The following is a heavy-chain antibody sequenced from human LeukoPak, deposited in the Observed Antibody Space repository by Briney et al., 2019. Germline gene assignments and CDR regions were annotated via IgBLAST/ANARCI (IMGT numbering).Heavy chain of an antibody. D-gene: IGHD2-2*01. CDR3: ARGTRFDY. CDR1: GDSTSSFY. CDR2: IYYSGST. Sequence: PSETLSLTCTVSGDSTSSFYWTWIRQPPGKGLEWIGYIYYSGSTNYNPSLKSRVTISVDTSKNQFSLKLSSVTAADTAVYYCARGTRFDYWGQGTLVTVSS. J-gene: IGHJ4*02. V-gene: IGHV4-59*01.